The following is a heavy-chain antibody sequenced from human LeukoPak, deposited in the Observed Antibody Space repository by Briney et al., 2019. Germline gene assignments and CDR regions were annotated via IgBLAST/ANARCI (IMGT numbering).Heavy chain of an antibody. CDR2: ISAYNGNT. V-gene: IGHV1-18*01. CDR1: GYTFSSYG. Sequence: ASVKVSCKASGYTFSSYGISWLRQAPGQGLEWMGWISAYNGNTEYVQHLRGRATMTTDTSTSTAYMELRSLRSDDTAVYYRARDSVDGSGTYYNDSPDYWGQGTLVTVSS. D-gene: IGHD3-10*01. CDR3: ARDSVDGSGTYYNDSPDY. J-gene: IGHJ4*02.